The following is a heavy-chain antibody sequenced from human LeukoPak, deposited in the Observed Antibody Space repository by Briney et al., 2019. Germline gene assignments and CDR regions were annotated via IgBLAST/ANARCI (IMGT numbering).Heavy chain of an antibody. CDR1: GYNFASYW. V-gene: IGHV5-51*01. CDR3: ARVQPRQLAYFDY. J-gene: IGHJ4*02. Sequence: PGESLKISCKGSGYNFASYWIGWVRQMPGKGLEWMGIIYPGDSDTRYSPSFQGQVTISAGKSISTAYLQWSSLKASDTAMYYCARVQPRQLAYFDYWGQGTLVTVSS. D-gene: IGHD6-13*01. CDR2: IYPGDSDT.